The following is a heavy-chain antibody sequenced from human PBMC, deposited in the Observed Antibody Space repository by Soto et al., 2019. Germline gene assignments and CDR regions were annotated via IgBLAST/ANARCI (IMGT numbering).Heavy chain of an antibody. CDR1: GFTFSSYA. CDR3: AQSDSGWFHAFDI. D-gene: IGHD6-19*01. CDR2: ISGSGGST. Sequence: EVQLLESGGGLVQPGGSLRLSCAASGFTFSSYAMTWVRQAPGKGLEWVSAISGSGGSTYYADSVKGRFTISRDNSKNTLYLQMNSLRAEDTALYCCAQSDSGWFHAFDIWGQGTMVTVSS. V-gene: IGHV3-23*01. J-gene: IGHJ3*02.